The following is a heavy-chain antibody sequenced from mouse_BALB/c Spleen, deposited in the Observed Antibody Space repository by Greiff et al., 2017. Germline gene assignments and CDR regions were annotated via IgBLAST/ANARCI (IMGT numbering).Heavy chain of an antibody. D-gene: IGHD1-2*01. V-gene: IGHV1-4*02. Sequence: VQLQQSAAELARPGASVKMSCKASGYTFTSYTMHWVKQRPGQGLEWIGYINPSSGYTEYNQKFKDKTTLTADTSSNTAYMQLSSLTSEDSAVYYCARYRDSATDAMDYWGQGTSVTVSS. J-gene: IGHJ4*01. CDR1: GYTFTSYT. CDR3: ARYRDSATDAMDY. CDR2: INPSSGYT.